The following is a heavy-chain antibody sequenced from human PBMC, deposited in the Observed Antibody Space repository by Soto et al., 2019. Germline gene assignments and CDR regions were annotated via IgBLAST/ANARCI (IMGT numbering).Heavy chain of an antibody. CDR1: GYSFTSYW. CDR2: IDPSDSHT. V-gene: IGHV5-10-1*01. CDR3: ARPTGSSFRGYYYYGMDV. Sequence: PGESLKISCKASGYSFTSYWISWVRQMPGKGLEWMGRIDPSDSHTNYSPSFQGHVPISADRTISTAYLQWSSLKASDTAIYYCARPTGSSFRGYYYYGMDVWGQGTTVTVSS. D-gene: IGHD2-15*01. J-gene: IGHJ6*02.